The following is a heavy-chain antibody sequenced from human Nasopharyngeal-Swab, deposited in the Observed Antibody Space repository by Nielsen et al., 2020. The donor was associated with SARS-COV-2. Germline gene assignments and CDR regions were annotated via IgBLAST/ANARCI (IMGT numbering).Heavy chain of an antibody. D-gene: IGHD3-22*01. CDR3: ARRYYDSSGYYQRWYFDL. CDR2: INHSGST. V-gene: IGHV4-34*01. J-gene: IGHJ2*01. Sequence: SETLSLTCAVYGGSFSGYYWSWIRQPPGKGLEWIGEINHSGSTNYNPSLKSRVTISVDTSKNQFSLKLSSVTAADTAVYYCARRYYDSSGYYQRWYFDLWGRGTLVTVSS. CDR1: GGSFSGYY.